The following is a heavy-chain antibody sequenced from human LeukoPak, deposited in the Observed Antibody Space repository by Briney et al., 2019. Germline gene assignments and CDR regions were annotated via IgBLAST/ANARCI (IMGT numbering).Heavy chain of an antibody. D-gene: IGHD3-10*01. V-gene: IGHV4-34*01. Sequence: SETLSLTCAVYGGSFSGYYWSWIRQPPGKGLEWIGEINHSGSTNYNPSLKSRVTISVDTSKNQFSLKLSSVTAADTAVYYCARDQTVLWFGEFYGMDVWGQGTTVTVFS. CDR1: GGSFSGYY. J-gene: IGHJ6*02. CDR2: INHSGST. CDR3: ARDQTVLWFGEFYGMDV.